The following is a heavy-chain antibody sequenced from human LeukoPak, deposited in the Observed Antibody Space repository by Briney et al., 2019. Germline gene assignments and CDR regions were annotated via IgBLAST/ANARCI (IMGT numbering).Heavy chain of an antibody. CDR2: IYYSGGT. Sequence: PSETLSLTCTVSGGSISSYYWNWIRQPPGRGLDWIGYIYYSGGTNYNPSLKSRVTISVDTSKNQFSLKLSSVTAADTAVYYCARGESSGSNWFDPWGQGTLVTVSS. D-gene: IGHD3-22*01. CDR1: GGSISSYY. CDR3: ARGESSGSNWFDP. V-gene: IGHV4-59*01. J-gene: IGHJ5*02.